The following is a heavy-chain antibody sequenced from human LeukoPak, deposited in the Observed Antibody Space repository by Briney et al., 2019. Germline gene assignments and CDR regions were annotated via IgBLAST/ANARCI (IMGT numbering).Heavy chain of an antibody. J-gene: IGHJ4*02. V-gene: IGHV1-24*01. CDR1: GFTLTELS. CDR2: FDPEEIET. D-gene: IGHD3-10*01. Sequence: GASVKVSCKVSGFTLTELSMHWLRQAPGKGLEWMGGFDPEEIETIYAEEFQGRLTMTDDTSTDTVYMELTRLRSDDTAVYYCASGSDSIYGLKFYFDFWGQGTLVTVSS. CDR3: ASGSDSIYGLKFYFDF.